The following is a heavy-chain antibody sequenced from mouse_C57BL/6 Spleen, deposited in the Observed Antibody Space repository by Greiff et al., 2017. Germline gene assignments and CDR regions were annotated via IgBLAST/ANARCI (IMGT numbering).Heavy chain of an antibody. CDR1: GYTFTDYY. D-gene: IGHD2-1*01. Sequence: EVQLQQSGPELVKPGASVKISCKASGYTFTDYYMNWVKQSHGKSLEWIGDINPNNGGTRYNQKFKGKATLTVDKSSSTAYMELRSLTSEDSAVYYCARGDLLNAMDDWGQGTSVTFSS. J-gene: IGHJ4*01. V-gene: IGHV1-26*01. CDR2: INPNNGGT. CDR3: ARGDLLNAMDD.